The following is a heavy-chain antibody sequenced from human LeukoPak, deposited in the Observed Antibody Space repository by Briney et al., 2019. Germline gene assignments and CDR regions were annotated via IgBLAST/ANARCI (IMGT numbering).Heavy chain of an antibody. CDR3: TRKQKVYQCLVPYNWFDP. J-gene: IGHJ5*02. V-gene: IGHV3-48*03. CDR2: ISSSGSTI. D-gene: IGHD6-19*01. CDR1: GFTFSSYE. Sequence: PGGSLRLSCAASGFTFSSYEMNWVRQAPGKALEWVSYISSSGSTIYYADSVKGRFTISRGNAKNSLYLQMNSLRAGDTAVYYCTRKQKVYQCLVPYNWFDPWGQGTLVTVSS.